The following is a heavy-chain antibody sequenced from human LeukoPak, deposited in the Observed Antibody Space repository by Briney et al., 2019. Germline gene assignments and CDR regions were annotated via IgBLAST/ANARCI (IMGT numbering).Heavy chain of an antibody. CDR3: ARDSYSSSWSRGEFDP. CDR1: GGSISSSSYY. D-gene: IGHD6-13*01. V-gene: IGHV4-39*07. J-gene: IGHJ5*02. Sequence: SETLSLTCTVSGGSISSSSYYWGWIRQPPGKGLEWIGSIYYSGSTYYNPSLKSRVTISVDTSKNQFSLKPSSVTAADTAVYYCARDSYSSSWSRGEFDPWGQGTLVTVSS. CDR2: IYYSGST.